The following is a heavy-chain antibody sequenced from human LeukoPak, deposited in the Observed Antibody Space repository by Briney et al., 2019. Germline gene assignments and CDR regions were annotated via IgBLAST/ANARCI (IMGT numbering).Heavy chain of an antibody. D-gene: IGHD1-26*01. CDR3: TRGATLFDY. CDR2: IRSKAYGGTT. Sequence: GGSLRLSCTASGFTYGDYAMSWVLQAPGKELEWVGFIRSKAYGGTTEYAASVKGRFTISRDDSKSIAYLQMNSLKTEDTAVYYCTRGATLFDYWGQGTLVTVSS. J-gene: IGHJ4*02. V-gene: IGHV3-49*04. CDR1: GFTYGDYA.